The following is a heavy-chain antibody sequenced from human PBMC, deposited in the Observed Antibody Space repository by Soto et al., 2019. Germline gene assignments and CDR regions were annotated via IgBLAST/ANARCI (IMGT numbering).Heavy chain of an antibody. CDR1: GGSISSYY. V-gene: IGHV4-39*01. Sequence: PSETLSLTCTVSGGSISSYYWGWIRQPPGKGLEWIGSIYYSGSTYYNPSLKSRVTISVDTSKNQFSLKLSSVTAADTAVYYCARHAANWGSSRWFDPWGQGTLVTVSS. J-gene: IGHJ5*02. CDR3: ARHAANWGSSRWFDP. D-gene: IGHD7-27*01. CDR2: IYYSGST.